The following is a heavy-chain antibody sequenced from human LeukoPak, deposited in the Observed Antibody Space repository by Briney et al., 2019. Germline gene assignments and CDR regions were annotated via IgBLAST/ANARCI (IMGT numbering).Heavy chain of an antibody. Sequence: GGSLRLSCAASGFTFSSSWMNWVRQAPGKGLEWVAMIKGDGSVKLYLDSVKGRFTISRDNAGNSLYLQMNSLRAEDTAVYYCARDSGWFKADYWGQGTLVTVYS. J-gene: IGHJ4*02. V-gene: IGHV3-7*01. D-gene: IGHD6-19*01. CDR3: ARDSGWFKADY. CDR2: IKGDGSVK. CDR1: GFTFSSSW.